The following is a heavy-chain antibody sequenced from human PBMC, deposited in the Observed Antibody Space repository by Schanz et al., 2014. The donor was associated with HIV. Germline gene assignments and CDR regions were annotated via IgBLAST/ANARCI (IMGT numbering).Heavy chain of an antibody. CDR1: GFTFNNYA. D-gene: IGHD3-22*01. V-gene: IGHV3-30*18. Sequence: VQLLESAGGLVQPGGSLRLSCAASGFTFNNYAMTWVRQAPGKGLEWVAVISYDGRNKYYADSVKGRFAISRDKSKNTLYLQMTALRTDDTAVYYCAKPEYDSSGNSQSHFDYWGQGALVTVSS. CDR3: AKPEYDSSGNSQSHFDY. J-gene: IGHJ4*02. CDR2: ISYDGRNK.